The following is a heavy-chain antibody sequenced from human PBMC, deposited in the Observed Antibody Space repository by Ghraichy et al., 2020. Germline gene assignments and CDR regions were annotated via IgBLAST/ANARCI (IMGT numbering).Heavy chain of an antibody. J-gene: IGHJ6*03. CDR2: INPNSGGT. Sequence: ASVKVSCKASGYTFTGYYMHWVRQAPGQGLEWMGRINPNSGGTNYAQKFQGRVTMTRDTSISTAYMELSRLRSDDTAVYYCARELRFLEWLSNYYYYYMDVWGKGTTVTVSS. CDR3: ARELRFLEWLSNYYYYYMDV. CDR1: GYTFTGYY. V-gene: IGHV1-2*06. D-gene: IGHD3-3*01.